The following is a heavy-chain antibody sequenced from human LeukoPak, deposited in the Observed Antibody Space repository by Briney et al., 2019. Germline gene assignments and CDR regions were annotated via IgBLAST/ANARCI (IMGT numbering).Heavy chain of an antibody. CDR2: IYYSGST. D-gene: IGHD4-17*01. CDR1: GGSISSSSDY. Sequence: SETPSLTCTVSGGSISSSSDYWGWIRQPPGKGLEWIGSIYYSGSTYYNPSLKSRVTISVDTSKNQFSLKLSSVTAADTAVYYCARMTTVTLWGQGTLVTVSS. J-gene: IGHJ4*02. CDR3: ARMTTVTL. V-gene: IGHV4-39*07.